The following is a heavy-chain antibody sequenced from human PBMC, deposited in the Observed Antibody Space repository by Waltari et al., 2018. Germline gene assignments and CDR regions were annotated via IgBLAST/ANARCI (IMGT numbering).Heavy chain of an antibody. CDR1: GFSLSTSGMR. CDR3: ARMGYSGYDG. V-gene: IGHV2-70*04. Sequence: QVTLKESGPALVKPTQTLTLTCTFSGFSLSTSGMRASWIRQPPGKALEWLARIDWDDDKFYSTSLKTRLTISKDTSKNQVVLTMTNMDPVDTATYYCARMGYSGYDGWGQGTLVTVSS. CDR2: IDWDDDK. J-gene: IGHJ4*02. D-gene: IGHD5-12*01.